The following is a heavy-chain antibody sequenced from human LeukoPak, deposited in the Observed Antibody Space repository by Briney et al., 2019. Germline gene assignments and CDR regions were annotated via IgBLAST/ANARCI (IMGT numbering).Heavy chain of an antibody. Sequence: GGSPRLSCAASAFIVSSNYMSWVRQAPGKGLEWVSLLYAGGNTYYTDSVKGRFTISRDNSKNTLYLQMNSLRAEDTAIYYCAGAPNQDFLDYWGQGSLVTVSS. D-gene: IGHD1-14*01. CDR3: AGAPNQDFLDY. CDR2: LYAGGNT. V-gene: IGHV3-53*01. J-gene: IGHJ4*02. CDR1: AFIVSSNY.